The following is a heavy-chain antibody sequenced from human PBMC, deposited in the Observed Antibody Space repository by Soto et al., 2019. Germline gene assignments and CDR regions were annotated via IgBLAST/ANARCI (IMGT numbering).Heavy chain of an antibody. Sequence: GESQNLFREGSGYRFNSYWISWVRQMPGKGLEEMGRIDPSDSYTNYSPSFQGHVTISADKSISTAYLQWSSLKASDTAMYYCARLQAAAGDNDPDFDYWGQGTLVTVSS. V-gene: IGHV5-10-1*01. CDR1: GYRFNSYW. CDR3: ARLQAAAGDNDPDFDY. J-gene: IGHJ4*02. CDR2: IDPSDSYT. D-gene: IGHD6-13*01.